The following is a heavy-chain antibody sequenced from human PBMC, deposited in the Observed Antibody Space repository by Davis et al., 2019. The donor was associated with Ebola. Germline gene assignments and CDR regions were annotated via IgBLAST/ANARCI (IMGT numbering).Heavy chain of an antibody. V-gene: IGHV2-5*02. CDR2: IYWDDDK. J-gene: IGHJ5*02. CDR1: GFSLSTSGVG. CDR3: AQRRAAAGTGEWFDP. Sequence: SGPTLVKPTQTLTLTCTFSGFSLSTSGVGVGWIRQPPGKALEWLALIYWDDDKRYSPSLKSRLTITKDTSKNQVVLTMTNMDPVDTATYYCAQRRAAAGTGEWFDPWGQGTLVTVSS. D-gene: IGHD6-13*01.